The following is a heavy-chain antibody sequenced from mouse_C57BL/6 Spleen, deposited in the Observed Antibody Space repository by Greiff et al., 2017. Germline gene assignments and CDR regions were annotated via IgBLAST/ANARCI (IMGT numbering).Heavy chain of an antibody. J-gene: IGHJ4*01. CDR1: GFSLTSYG. CDR2: IWRGGST. D-gene: IGHD1-1*01. Sequence: QVQLKESGPGLVQPSQSLSITCTVSGFSLTSYGVHWVRQSPGKGLEWLGVIWRGGSTDYNAAFMSRLSITKDNSKSQVFFKMNSLQADDTAIYYCAKEGITTVVGNAMDYWGQGTSVTVSS. V-gene: IGHV2-5*01. CDR3: AKEGITTVVGNAMDY.